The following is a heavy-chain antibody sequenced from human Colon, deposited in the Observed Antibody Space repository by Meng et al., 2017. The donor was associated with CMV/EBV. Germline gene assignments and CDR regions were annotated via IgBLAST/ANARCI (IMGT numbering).Heavy chain of an antibody. CDR1: GGSFSGYY. Sequence: GSLRLSCAVYGGSFSGYYWSWIRQPPGKGLEWIGEINHSGSTNYNPFLKSRVTISVDTSKNQFSLKLSSVTAADTAVYYCARGKGYSYGSYYYYGMDVWGQGTTVTVSS. CDR3: ARGKGYSYGSYYYYGMDV. D-gene: IGHD5-18*01. V-gene: IGHV4-34*01. CDR2: INHSGST. J-gene: IGHJ6*02.